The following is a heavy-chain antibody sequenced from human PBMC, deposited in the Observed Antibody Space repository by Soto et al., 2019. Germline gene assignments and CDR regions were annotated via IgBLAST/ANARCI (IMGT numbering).Heavy chain of an antibody. D-gene: IGHD3-10*01. CDR1: GFTVSSNY. V-gene: IGHV3-66*04. Sequence: PGGSLRLSCAASGFTVSSNYMSWVRQAPGKGLEWVSVIYSGGSTYYADSVKGRFTISRDNSKNTLYLQMNSLRAEDTAVYYCARHITMDLLLGYWGQGTLVTVSS. CDR2: IYSGGST. J-gene: IGHJ4*02. CDR3: ARHITMDLLLGY.